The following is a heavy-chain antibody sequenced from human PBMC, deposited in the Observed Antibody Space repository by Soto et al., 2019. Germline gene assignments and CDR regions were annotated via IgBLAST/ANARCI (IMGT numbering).Heavy chain of an antibody. J-gene: IGHJ4*02. Sequence: PGGSLRLSCAASGFTFATYGMGWVRQAPGKGLEWVPTITKGNAYYAASVKGRFTISRDNSKNTLYLQMSNLRAEDTALYYCAKDKQTGGYDSDFDSWGQGTLVTVSS. V-gene: IGHV3-23*01. CDR2: ITKGNA. CDR3: AKDKQTGGYDSDFDS. CDR1: GFTFATYG. D-gene: IGHD3-3*01.